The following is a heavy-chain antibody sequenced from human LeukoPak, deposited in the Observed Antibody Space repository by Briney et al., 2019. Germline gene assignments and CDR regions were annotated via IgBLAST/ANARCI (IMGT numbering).Heavy chain of an antibody. V-gene: IGHV3-7*01. D-gene: IGHD4-17*01. Sequence: GGSLRLSCAASGFTFSSYWMSWVRQAPGKGLEWVANIKQDGSEKYYVDSVKGRFTISRGNAKNSLYLQMNSLRAEDTAVYYCARVTVDPTVTKVSDYYYMDVWGKGTTVTVSS. CDR1: GFTFSSYW. CDR3: ARVTVDPTVTKVSDYYYMDV. CDR2: IKQDGSEK. J-gene: IGHJ6*03.